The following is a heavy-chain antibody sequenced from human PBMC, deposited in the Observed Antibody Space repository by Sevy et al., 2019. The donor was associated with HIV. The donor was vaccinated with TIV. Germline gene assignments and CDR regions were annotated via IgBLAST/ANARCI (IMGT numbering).Heavy chain of an antibody. CDR1: GFAFYDYS. J-gene: IGHJ4*02. CDR2: LSFGCGKI. V-gene: IGHV3-23*01. D-gene: IGHD2-8*01. CDR3: AREGCTRPHDY. Sequence: GGSLRLSCAASGFAFYDYSMSWIRQAPGKGLEWVATLSFGCGKINYEDSVKGRFTISRDNSKNSFYLLMDNLRVEDTALYYCAREGCTRPHDYWGQGTRVTVSS.